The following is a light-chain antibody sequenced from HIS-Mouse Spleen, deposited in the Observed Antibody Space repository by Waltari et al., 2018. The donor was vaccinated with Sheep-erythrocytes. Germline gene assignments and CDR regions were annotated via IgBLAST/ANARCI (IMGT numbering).Light chain of an antibody. V-gene: IGLV2-23*01. CDR1: SSYVGSYHL. CDR3: CSYAGSSTWV. Sequence: QSALTQPASVSGSPGQSITISCTGTSSYVGSYHLVSWYQQHPGKAPKLMIYEGSQRPSGVSKRFSGSKSGNTAYLTISGLQADDEADYYGCSYAGSSTWVFGGGTKLTVL. CDR2: EGS. J-gene: IGLJ3*02.